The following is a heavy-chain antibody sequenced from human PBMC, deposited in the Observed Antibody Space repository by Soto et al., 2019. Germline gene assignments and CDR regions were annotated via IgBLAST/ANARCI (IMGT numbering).Heavy chain of an antibody. CDR1: GFTFSSYG. V-gene: IGHV3-30*18. CDR2: ISYDGSNK. J-gene: IGHJ6*02. Sequence: GGSLRLSCAASGFTFSSYGMHWVRQAPGKGLEWVAVISYDGSNKYYADSVKGRFTISRDNSKNTLYLQMNSLRAEDTAVYYCAKDLIPGWRYVVVVAAKEYTDYYYGMDVWGQGTTVTVSS. D-gene: IGHD2-15*01. CDR3: AKDLIPGWRYVVVVAAKEYTDYYYGMDV.